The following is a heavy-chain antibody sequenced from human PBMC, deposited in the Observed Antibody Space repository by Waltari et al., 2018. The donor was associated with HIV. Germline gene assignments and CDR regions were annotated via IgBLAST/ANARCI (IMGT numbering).Heavy chain of an antibody. CDR1: GFPFRSHS. D-gene: IGHD2-15*01. Sequence: EVQLLESGGGLVQPGGSLRLSCAASGFPFRSHSMSRVGRAPGKGLEWVSTISGSGDSTYYADSVKGRFTISRDNSKNTVYLQMNSLRAEDSAVYYCAKARALVVVAATNYWGQGTLVTVSS. J-gene: IGHJ4*02. V-gene: IGHV3-23*01. CDR3: AKARALVVVAATNY. CDR2: ISGSGDST.